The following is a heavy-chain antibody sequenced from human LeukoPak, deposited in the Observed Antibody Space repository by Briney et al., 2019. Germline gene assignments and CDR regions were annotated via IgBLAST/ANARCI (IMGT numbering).Heavy chain of an antibody. CDR3: ARGVLRFLEWSFDY. D-gene: IGHD3-3*01. J-gene: IGHJ4*02. CDR1: GVSISGYY. V-gene: IGHV4-4*07. Sequence: SETLSLTCTVSGVSISGYYWSWIRQPAGKGLEWIGRIYSSGSTNYNPSLKSPYLKSRVTMSVDTSTNQFSLKLNSVTAADTAVYYCARGVLRFLEWSFDYWGQGTLVAVSS. CDR2: IYSSGST.